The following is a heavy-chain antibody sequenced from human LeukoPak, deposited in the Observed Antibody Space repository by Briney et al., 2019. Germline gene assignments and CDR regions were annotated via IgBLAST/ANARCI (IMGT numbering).Heavy chain of an antibody. Sequence: GGSLRLXCAASGFTFSSYAMSWVRPAPGKELEWVSAISGSGGSTYYAHSVKGRFTISRDNSKNTLYLQMNSLRAEDTAVYYCAKVFGRVGTFDYWGQGTLVTVSS. V-gene: IGHV3-23*01. CDR3: AKVFGRVGTFDY. CDR1: GFTFSSYA. CDR2: ISGSGGST. J-gene: IGHJ4*02. D-gene: IGHD3-3*01.